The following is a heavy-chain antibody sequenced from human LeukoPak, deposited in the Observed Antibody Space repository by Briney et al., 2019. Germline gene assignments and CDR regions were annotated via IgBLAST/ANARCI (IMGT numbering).Heavy chain of an antibody. CDR1: GFIFICYA. CDR3: ARGVGVTTYYSDC. V-gene: IGHV3-23*01. CDR2: IRPGGGST. Sequence: GGSLRLSCAASGFIFICYAMSWVRQAPGKGLEWVSSIRPGGGSTYYADSVKGRFTISRDNSKNTLYLQMNSLRADDTAVYYCARGVGVTTYYSDCWGQGALVTVSS. D-gene: IGHD1-26*01. J-gene: IGHJ4*02.